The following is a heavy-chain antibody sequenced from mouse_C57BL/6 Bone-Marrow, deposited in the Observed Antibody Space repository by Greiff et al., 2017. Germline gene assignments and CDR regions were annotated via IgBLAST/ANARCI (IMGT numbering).Heavy chain of an antibody. V-gene: IGHV1-19*01. Sequence: EVKLQESGPVLVKPGASVKMSCKASGYTFTDYYMNWVKQSHGKSLEWIGVINPYNGGTSYNQKFKGKATLTVDKSSSTAYMELNSLTSEDSAVYYCARSNGSSWHWGQGTLVTVSA. J-gene: IGHJ3*01. D-gene: IGHD1-1*01. CDR3: ARSNGSSWH. CDR2: INPYNGGT. CDR1: GYTFTDYY.